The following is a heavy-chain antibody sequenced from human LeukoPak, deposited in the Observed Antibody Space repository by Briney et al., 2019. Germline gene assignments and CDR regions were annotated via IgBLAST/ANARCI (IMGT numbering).Heavy chain of an antibody. D-gene: IGHD6-13*01. Sequence: GGSLRLSCAASGFTFDDYAMHWVRQAPGKGLEWVSGISRNSGSIGYADSVEGRFTISRDNAKNSLYLQMNSLRAEDTALYYCAKDIAAAGTGWYFDLWGRGTLVTVSS. J-gene: IGHJ2*01. CDR1: GFTFDDYA. V-gene: IGHV3-9*01. CDR2: ISRNSGSI. CDR3: AKDIAAAGTGWYFDL.